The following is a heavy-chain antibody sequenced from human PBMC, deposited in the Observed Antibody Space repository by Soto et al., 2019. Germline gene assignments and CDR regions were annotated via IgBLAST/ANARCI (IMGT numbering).Heavy chain of an antibody. CDR1: GGSISSGGYY. CDR2: IYYSGST. J-gene: IGHJ4*02. V-gene: IGHV4-31*03. CDR3: ARESYYYDSSGYYHYFDY. Sequence: NPSETLSLTCTVSGGSISSGGYYWSWIRQHPGKGLEWIGYIYYSGSTYYNPSLKSRVTISVDTSKNQFSLKLSSVTAADTAVYYCARESYYYDSSGYYHYFDYWGQGTLVTVSS. D-gene: IGHD3-22*01.